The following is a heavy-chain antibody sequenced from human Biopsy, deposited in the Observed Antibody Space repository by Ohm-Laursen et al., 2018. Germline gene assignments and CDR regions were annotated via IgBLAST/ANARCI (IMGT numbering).Heavy chain of an antibody. D-gene: IGHD6-19*01. CDR3: ASGGQWPKPYLRYFDP. CDR1: GGSVTNYY. Sequence: GTLSLTCSVSGGSVTNYYWTWIRQPPGKGLEWIGYMSYNERTYYNPSLRGRVTISVGTSKNQISLRLSSVTAADTAVYYCASGGQWPKPYLRYFDPWGQGTLVTVSS. CDR2: MSYNERT. V-gene: IGHV4-59*02. J-gene: IGHJ5*02.